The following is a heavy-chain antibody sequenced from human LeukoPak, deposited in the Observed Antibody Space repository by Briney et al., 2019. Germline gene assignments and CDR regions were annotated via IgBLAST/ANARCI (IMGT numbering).Heavy chain of an antibody. CDR3: ARNLYNWNDAGGDY. CDR1: GGSISSSSYY. D-gene: IGHD1-20*01. CDR2: IYYSGST. V-gene: IGHV4-39*07. Sequence: PSETLSLTCTVSGGSISSSSYYWGWIRQPPGKGLEWIGSIYYSGSTNYNPSLKSRVTISVDKSKNQFSLKLSSVTAADTAVYYCARNLYNWNDAGGDYWGQGTLVTVSS. J-gene: IGHJ4*02.